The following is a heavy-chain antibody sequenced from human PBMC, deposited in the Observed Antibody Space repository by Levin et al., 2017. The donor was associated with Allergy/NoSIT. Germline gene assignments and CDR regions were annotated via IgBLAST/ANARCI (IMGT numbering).Heavy chain of an antibody. J-gene: IGHJ5*02. Sequence: SETLSLTCTVSGGSISSGGYYWSWIRQHPGTGLEWIGYIHYSGSIYYNPSLKTRLTISVDTSKNQFSLKLSSVSAADTAVYYCARTSGSYTRHWFDPWGQGTLVAVSS. CDR2: IHYSGSI. CDR1: GGSISSGGYY. D-gene: IGHD3-16*02. CDR3: ARTSGSYTRHWFDP. V-gene: IGHV4-31*03.